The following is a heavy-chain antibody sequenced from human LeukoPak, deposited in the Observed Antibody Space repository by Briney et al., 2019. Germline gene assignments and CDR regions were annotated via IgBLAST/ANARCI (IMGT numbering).Heavy chain of an antibody. D-gene: IGHD6-13*01. CDR2: IKQDGSEK. CDR3: ARDRPVGSWYYYYYYMDV. V-gene: IGHV3-7*01. CDR1: GFTFSSYW. Sequence: GGSLRLSCAASGFTFSSYWMSWVRQAPGKGLEWVANIKQDGSEKYYVDSVKGRFTISRDNAKNSLFLQMNSLRAEDTAVYYCARDRPVGSWYYYYYYMDVWGKGTTVTVSS. J-gene: IGHJ6*03.